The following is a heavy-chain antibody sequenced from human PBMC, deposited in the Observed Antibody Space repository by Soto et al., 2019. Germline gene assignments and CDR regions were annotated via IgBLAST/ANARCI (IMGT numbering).Heavy chain of an antibody. V-gene: IGHV3-23*01. D-gene: IGHD3-10*02. Sequence: EVQLLESGGGLVQPGGSLRLSCAASGFTFSSYAMGWVRQASGTGLEWVSVIDGSGGDTSFADSVKGRFTISRDNSKNTLYLHMNSLRAEDTARYYCAKEIVAAAYVETSPFDFWGQGTLVTVSS. CDR2: IDGSGGDT. J-gene: IGHJ4*02. CDR3: AKEIVAAAYVETSPFDF. CDR1: GFTFSSYA.